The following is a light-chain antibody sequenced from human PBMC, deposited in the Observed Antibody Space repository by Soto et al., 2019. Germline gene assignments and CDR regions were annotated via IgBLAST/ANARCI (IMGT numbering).Light chain of an antibody. J-gene: IGKJ3*01. CDR2: DAS. Sequence: DIQMTQSPSTLSASVGARVTITCRASQSVNTWLAWYQQKPGKAPVLLIYDASSLKSGVPSRFSGSGSGTEFTLTITSLQPDDFAIYYCQHYHGYPFTCGPGTKVDI. CDR3: QHYHGYPFT. CDR1: QSVNTW. V-gene: IGKV1-5*01.